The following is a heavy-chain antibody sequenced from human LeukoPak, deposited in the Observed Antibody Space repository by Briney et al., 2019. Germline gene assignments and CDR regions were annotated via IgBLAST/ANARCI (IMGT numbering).Heavy chain of an antibody. CDR2: INHSGST. D-gene: IGHD5-24*01. J-gene: IGHJ6*03. CDR3: ARESLVEMATISTYYYYYMDV. Sequence: NPSETLSLTCAVYGGSFSGYYWSWIRQPPGKGLEWIGEINHSGSTNYNPSLKSRVTISVDTSKHQFSLQLNSVTPEDTAVYYCARESLVEMATISTYYYYYMDVWGKGTTVTVSS. CDR1: GGSFSGYY. V-gene: IGHV4-34*01.